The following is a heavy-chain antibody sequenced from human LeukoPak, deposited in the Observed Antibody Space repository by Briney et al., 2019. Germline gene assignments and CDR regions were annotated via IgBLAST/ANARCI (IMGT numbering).Heavy chain of an antibody. CDR2: IYTSGST. D-gene: IGHD2-15*01. CDR3: ARDWGYCSGGSCYFWFDP. Sequence: SETLSLTCTVSGGSISSGSYYWRWIRQPAGKGLEWLGRIYTSGSTNYNPSLKSRVTISVDTSKNQFSLKLSSVTAADTAVYYCARDWGYCSGGSCYFWFDPWGQGTLVTVSS. J-gene: IGHJ5*02. V-gene: IGHV4-61*02. CDR1: GGSISSGSYY.